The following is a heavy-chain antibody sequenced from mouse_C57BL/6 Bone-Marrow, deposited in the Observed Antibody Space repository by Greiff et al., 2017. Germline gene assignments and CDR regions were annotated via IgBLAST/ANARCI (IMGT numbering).Heavy chain of an antibody. CDR3: ARRYSNYPLYAMDY. V-gene: IGHV1-69*01. CDR2: IDPSDSYT. D-gene: IGHD2-5*01. J-gene: IGHJ4*01. CDR1: GYTFTSYW. Sequence: QVQLQQPGAELVMPGASVKLSCKASGYTFTSYWMHWVKQRPGQGLEWIGEIDPSDSYTNYNQKFKGKSTLTVDKSSSTAYMQLSSLTSEDSAVYYCARRYSNYPLYAMDYWGQGTSVTVSS.